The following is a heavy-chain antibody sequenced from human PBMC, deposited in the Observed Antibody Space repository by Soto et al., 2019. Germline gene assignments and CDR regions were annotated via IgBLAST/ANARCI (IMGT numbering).Heavy chain of an antibody. Sequence: ASVKVSCKASGYTFTTYAMHWVRQAPGQRLEWMGWINAGNGNTKYSQKFQGRVTITRDTSASTAYMELSSLRSEDTAVYYCAKGIAAAGIPLDAFDISGQGTMVTVSS. CDR2: INAGNGNT. J-gene: IGHJ3*02. D-gene: IGHD6-13*01. V-gene: IGHV1-3*01. CDR3: AKGIAAAGIPLDAFDI. CDR1: GYTFTTYA.